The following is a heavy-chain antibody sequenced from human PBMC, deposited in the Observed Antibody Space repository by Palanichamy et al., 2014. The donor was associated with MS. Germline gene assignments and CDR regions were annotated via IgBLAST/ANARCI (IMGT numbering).Heavy chain of an antibody. D-gene: IGHD2-2*01. CDR3: YQRSTTDYYYYGMDV. CDR2: ISGSGGST. Sequence: EVQLLESGGGLVQPGGSLRLSCAASGFTFSSYAMSWVRQAPGKGLEWVSAISGSGGSTYYADSVKGRFTISRDNSKNTLYLQMNSLRAEDTAVYYCYQRSTTDYYYYGMDVWGQGTTVTVSS. CDR1: GFTFSSYA. J-gene: IGHJ6*02. V-gene: IGHV3-23*01.